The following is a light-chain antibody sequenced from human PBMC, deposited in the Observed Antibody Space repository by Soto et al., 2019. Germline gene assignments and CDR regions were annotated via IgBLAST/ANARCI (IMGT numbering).Light chain of an antibody. CDR2: AAS. Sequence: AIQMTQSPSSLSASVGDRVTITCRASQDIRNVLGWFQQKPGKAPKLLISAASFLQSVVPSRFSGSGSGTEFTLTISSLQPEDFATYYCLQDYNSPRTFGQGTKVEIQ. CDR1: QDIRNV. CDR3: LQDYNSPRT. V-gene: IGKV1-6*01. J-gene: IGKJ1*01.